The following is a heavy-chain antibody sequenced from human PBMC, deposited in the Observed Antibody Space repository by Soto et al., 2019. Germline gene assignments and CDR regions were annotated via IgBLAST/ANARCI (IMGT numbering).Heavy chain of an antibody. V-gene: IGHV1-2*04. Sequence: QVQLVQSGAEVKKPGASVKVSCKASGYTFTGYYMHWVRQAPGQGLEWMGWINPNSGGTNYAQKFQGWGTMTRDTSISTAYMELSRLRSDDTAVYYCARGYCSSTSCYEGWFGPWGQRTLVNLSS. CDR1: GYTFTGYY. D-gene: IGHD2-2*01. CDR2: INPNSGGT. J-gene: IGHJ5*02. CDR3: ARGYCSSTSCYEGWFGP.